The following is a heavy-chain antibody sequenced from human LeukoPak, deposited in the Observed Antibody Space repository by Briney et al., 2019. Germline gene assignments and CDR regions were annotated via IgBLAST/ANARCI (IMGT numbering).Heavy chain of an antibody. J-gene: IGHJ4*02. V-gene: IGHV4-34*01. D-gene: IGHD2-21*01. CDR1: GGSFSGYY. Sequence: PSETLSLTCAVYGGSFSGYYWSWIRQPPGKGLEWIGEINHSGSTNYNPSLKSRVTISVDTSKNQFSLKLSSVTTADTAVYYCPRGGITRVMSSWGQGTLVTVSS. CDR2: INHSGST. CDR3: PRGGITRVMSS.